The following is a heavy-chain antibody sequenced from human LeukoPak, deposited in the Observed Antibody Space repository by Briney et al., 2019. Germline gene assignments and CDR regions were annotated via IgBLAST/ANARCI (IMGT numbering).Heavy chain of an antibody. J-gene: IGHJ4*02. CDR2: IYTSGSI. D-gene: IGHD2-15*01. CDR1: GGSISSGSYY. Sequence: SETLSLTCTVSGGSISSGSYYWSWIRQPAGKGLEWIGRIYTSGSINYNPSLKSRVTISVDTSKNQFSLKLSSVTAADTAVYYCARALIRENTQDYWGQGTLVTVSS. CDR3: ARALIRENTQDY. V-gene: IGHV4-61*02.